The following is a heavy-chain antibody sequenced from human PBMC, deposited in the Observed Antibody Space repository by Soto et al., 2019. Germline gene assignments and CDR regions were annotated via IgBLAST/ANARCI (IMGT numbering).Heavy chain of an antibody. J-gene: IGHJ5*02. V-gene: IGHV4-39*01. CDR2: IYYSGST. D-gene: IGHD3-3*01. CDR1: GGSISSSSYY. CDR3: ARHAGVSRTGLRFLEWLYHWFDP. Sequence: SETLSLTCTVSGGSISSSSYYWGWIRQPPGKGLEWIGSIYYSGSTYYNPSLKSRVTISVDTSKNQFSLKLSSVTAADTAVYYCARHAGVSRTGLRFLEWLYHWFDPWGQGTLVTVSS.